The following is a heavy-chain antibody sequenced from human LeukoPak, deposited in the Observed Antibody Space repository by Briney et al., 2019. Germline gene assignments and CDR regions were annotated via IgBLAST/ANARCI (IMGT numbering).Heavy chain of an antibody. D-gene: IGHD6-13*01. CDR2: ISSSSSYI. J-gene: IGHJ4*02. CDR1: GFTFSTYN. V-gene: IGHV3-21*01. CDR3: ARGEPGKIAATVLDY. Sequence: GGPLRLSCAASGFTFSTYNMNWVRQAPGKGLEWVSSISSSSSYIYYADSVKGRFTISRDNAENSLYLQMNSLRAEDTAVYYCARGEPGKIAATVLDYWGQGTLVTVSS.